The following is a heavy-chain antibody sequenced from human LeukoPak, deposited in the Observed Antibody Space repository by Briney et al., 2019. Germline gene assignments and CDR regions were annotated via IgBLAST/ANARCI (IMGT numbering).Heavy chain of an antibody. CDR3: AKVRTTVTREGAFDI. J-gene: IGHJ3*02. CDR1: GFTFSSYW. V-gene: IGHV3-74*01. Sequence: PGGSLRLSCAASGFTFSSYWMHWVRQAPGKGLVWVSRINSDGSSTSYADSVKGRFTISRDNSKNTLYLQMNSLRAEDTAVYYCAKVRTTVTREGAFDIWGQGTMVTVSS. CDR2: INSDGSST. D-gene: IGHD4-17*01.